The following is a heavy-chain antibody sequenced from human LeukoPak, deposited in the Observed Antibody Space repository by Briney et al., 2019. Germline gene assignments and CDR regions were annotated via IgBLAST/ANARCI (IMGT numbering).Heavy chain of an antibody. D-gene: IGHD3-22*01. CDR3: ARQDSGYIDY. Sequence: LGRTYYRSKWHNDYAISVKSRITISPDTSKNQFSLQLNSVTPADTAVYYCARQDSGYIDYWGQGTLVTVSS. J-gene: IGHJ4*02. CDR2: TYYRSKWHN. V-gene: IGHV6-1*01.